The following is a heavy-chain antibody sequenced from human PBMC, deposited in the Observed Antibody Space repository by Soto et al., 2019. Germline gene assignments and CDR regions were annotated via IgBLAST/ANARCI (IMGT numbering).Heavy chain of an antibody. V-gene: IGHV4-4*07. CDR3: AREGSYSAYNFAHGIQLWSFDF. J-gene: IGHJ4*02. CDR1: GGSINTFY. CDR2: IFSSGST. Sequence: SETLSLTSTVSGGSINTFYWSWVRRPAGKGLEWSGRIFSSGSTSFSPSLESRVAMSVDTSTNHFSLNLSSVTAADLAVYYCAREGSYSAYNFAHGIQLWSFDFWGQGALVTVSS. D-gene: IGHD5-12*01.